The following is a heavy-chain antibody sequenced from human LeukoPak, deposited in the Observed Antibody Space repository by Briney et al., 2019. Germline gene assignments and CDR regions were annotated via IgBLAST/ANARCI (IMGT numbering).Heavy chain of an antibody. D-gene: IGHD3-16*01. CDR3: ARGGGDWFDP. CDR2: IIPIFGRA. CDR1: GCTFSSYA. J-gene: IGHJ5*02. V-gene: IGHV1-69*05. Sequence: ASVKVSCKASGCTFSSYAISWVRQAPGQGLEWMGGIIPIFGRANYAQTVHGRVTITTDKYTSTAYLELSTLRSEETAVYYCARGGGDWFDPWGQGTLVTVSS.